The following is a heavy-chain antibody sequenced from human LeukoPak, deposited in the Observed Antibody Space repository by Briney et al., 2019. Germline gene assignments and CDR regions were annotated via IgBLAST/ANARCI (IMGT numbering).Heavy chain of an antibody. CDR1: GFTFSSYS. J-gene: IGHJ4*02. V-gene: IGHV3-21*01. CDR2: IGSSSSYI. Sequence: GGSLRLSCAASGFTFSSYSINWVRQAPGKGLEWVSSIGSSSSYIYYADSVRGQFTISRDNAKNSLHLQMNSLRAEDTAVYYCAASTKHTAMVDYWGQGTLVTVSS. D-gene: IGHD5-18*01. CDR3: AASTKHTAMVDY.